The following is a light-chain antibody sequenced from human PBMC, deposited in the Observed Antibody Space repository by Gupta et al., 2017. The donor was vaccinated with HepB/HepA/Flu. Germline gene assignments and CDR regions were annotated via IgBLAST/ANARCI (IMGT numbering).Light chain of an antibody. V-gene: IGLV1-44*01. CDR3: AAWDDSRNGFV. Sequence: QSVLTQPPSASGTPGQRVTISCSGSDYNIGINTVNWYQRLPGTAPKLLIYSNNQRPSGVPDRFSGSKSGTAASLSISGLQADDEAEYHCAAWDDSRNGFVFGTGTKVTVL. J-gene: IGLJ1*01. CDR1: DYNIGINT. CDR2: SNN.